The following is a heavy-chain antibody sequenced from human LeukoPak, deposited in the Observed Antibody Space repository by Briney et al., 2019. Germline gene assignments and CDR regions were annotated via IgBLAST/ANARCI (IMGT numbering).Heavy chain of an antibody. D-gene: IGHD3-22*01. J-gene: IGHJ4*02. CDR2: MSSDGNAM. Sequence: GGSLRLSCAASGFTFTAYLIHWVRQAPGKGLEWVAVMSSDGNAMFYADSVKGRFTISRDNSKNTLYLQMNSLRAEDAAVYYCVRESEYYFDHSASFDYWGQGTLVTVSS. CDR1: GFTFTAYL. CDR3: VRESEYYFDHSASFDY. V-gene: IGHV3-30-3*01.